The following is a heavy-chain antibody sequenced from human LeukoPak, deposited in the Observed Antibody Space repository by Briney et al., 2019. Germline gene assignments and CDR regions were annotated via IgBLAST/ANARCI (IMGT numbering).Heavy chain of an antibody. J-gene: IGHJ4*02. V-gene: IGHV1-8*01. CDR1: GYTFTSYD. CDR3: ARARMRSGRIIDY. Sequence: ASVKVSCKASGYTFTSYDINWVRQATGQGLEWMGWMNPNSGNTGYAQKFQGRVTMTRNTSVSTAYMELSSLRSEDTAVYYCARARMRSGRIIDYWGQGTLVTVSS. D-gene: IGHD3-10*01. CDR2: MNPNSGNT.